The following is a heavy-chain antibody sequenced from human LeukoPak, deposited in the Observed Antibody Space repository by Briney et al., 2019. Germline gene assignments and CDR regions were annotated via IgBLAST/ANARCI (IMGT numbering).Heavy chain of an antibody. V-gene: IGHV3-13*01. CDR2: IGSAGDT. Sequence: GGSLRLSCAASGFTFSSYDMHWVRQATGKGLEWVSAIGSAGDTYYPGSVKGRFTISRENAKNSLYLQMNSLRAGDTAVYYCARGALVATSDGAFDIWGKWTMVTVSS. D-gene: IGHD5-12*01. CDR1: GFTFSSYD. CDR3: ARGALVATSDGAFDI. J-gene: IGHJ3*02.